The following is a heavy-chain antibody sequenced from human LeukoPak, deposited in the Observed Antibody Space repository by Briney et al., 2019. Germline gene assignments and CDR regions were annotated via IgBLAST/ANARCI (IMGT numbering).Heavy chain of an antibody. Sequence: GGSLRVSCAASGFILSSYWMHWVRQAPGKGLVWVSRINSDGSSISYADSVKGRFTISRDNAKNTLYLQMNSLRAEDTAVYYCATGSNRTSTSCPLRYMDVWGKGTTVTVSS. CDR3: ATGSNRTSTSCPLRYMDV. J-gene: IGHJ6*03. D-gene: IGHD2-2*01. V-gene: IGHV3-74*01. CDR2: INSDGSSI. CDR1: GFILSSYW.